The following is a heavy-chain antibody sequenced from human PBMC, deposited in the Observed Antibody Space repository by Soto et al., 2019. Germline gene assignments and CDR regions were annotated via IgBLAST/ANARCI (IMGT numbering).Heavy chain of an antibody. J-gene: IGHJ4*02. CDR3: ARLAYTSGFTFDY. CDR1: GGSISSDY. V-gene: IGHV4-59*01. Sequence: SETLSLTCTVSGGSISSDYWTWIRQPPGERLEWIGYIYYNGNTNYNSSLKSRVTISIDSSKNQFSLKLNSVTAADTAVYFCARLAYTSGFTFDYWGRGTLVTVSS. CDR2: IYYNGNT. D-gene: IGHD5-18*01.